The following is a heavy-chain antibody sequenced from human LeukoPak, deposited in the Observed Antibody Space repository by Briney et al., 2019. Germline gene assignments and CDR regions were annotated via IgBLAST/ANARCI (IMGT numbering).Heavy chain of an antibody. D-gene: IGHD3-10*01. J-gene: IGHJ4*02. CDR3: ARDEYYYGSGGYFPTDY. Sequence: GGPLRLSCAASGFTFSSYWMSWVRQAPGKGLEWVANIKQDGSEKYYVDSVKGRFTISRDNAKNSLYLQMNSLRAEDTAVYYCARDEYYYGSGGYFPTDYWGQGTLVTVSS. CDR2: IKQDGSEK. V-gene: IGHV3-7*01. CDR1: GFTFSSYW.